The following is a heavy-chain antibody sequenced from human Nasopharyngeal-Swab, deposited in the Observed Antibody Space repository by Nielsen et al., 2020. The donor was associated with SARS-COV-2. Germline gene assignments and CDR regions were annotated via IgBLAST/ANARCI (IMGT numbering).Heavy chain of an antibody. V-gene: IGHV3-23*01. Sequence: GESLKISCAASGFTFSSYAMSWVRQAPGKGLEWVSAISGSGGSTYYADSVKGRFTISRDNSKNTLYLQMNSLRAEDTAVYYCARDRGIAVANNWFDPWGQGTLVTVSS. CDR1: GFTFSSYA. J-gene: IGHJ5*02. CDR3: ARDRGIAVANNWFDP. D-gene: IGHD6-19*01. CDR2: ISGSGGST.